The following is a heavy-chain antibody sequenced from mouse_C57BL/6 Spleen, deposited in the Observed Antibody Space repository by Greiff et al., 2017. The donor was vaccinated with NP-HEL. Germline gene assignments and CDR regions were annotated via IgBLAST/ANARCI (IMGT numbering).Heavy chain of an antibody. CDR3: ARPATNWGFAY. V-gene: IGHV5-17*01. CDR1: GFTFSDYG. J-gene: IGHJ3*01. CDR2: ISSGSSTI. Sequence: DVMLVESGGGLVKPGGSLKLSCAASGFTFSDYGMHWVRQAPEKGLEWVAYISSGSSTIYYADTVKGRFTISRDNAKNTLFLQMTSLRSEDTAMYYCARPATNWGFAYWGQGTLVTVSA. D-gene: IGHD4-1*01.